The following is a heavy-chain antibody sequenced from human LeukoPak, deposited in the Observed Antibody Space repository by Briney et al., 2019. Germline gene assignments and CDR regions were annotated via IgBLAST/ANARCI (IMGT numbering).Heavy chain of an antibody. D-gene: IGHD5-12*01. Sequence: ASVKVSFKASGYTFTGYYMHWVRQAPGQGPEWMGWINPNSGGTNYAQKFQGRVTMTRDTSISTAYMELSRLRSDDTAVYYCARGPYSGYDIPHYGMDVWGQGTTVTVSS. CDR3: ARGPYSGYDIPHYGMDV. CDR1: GYTFTGYY. CDR2: INPNSGGT. V-gene: IGHV1-2*02. J-gene: IGHJ6*02.